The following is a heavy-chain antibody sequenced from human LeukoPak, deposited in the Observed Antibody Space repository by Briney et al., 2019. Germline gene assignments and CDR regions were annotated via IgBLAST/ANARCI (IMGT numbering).Heavy chain of an antibody. J-gene: IGHJ4*02. CDR3: ARTYNWNFSLDY. V-gene: IGHV4-38-2*02. D-gene: IGHD1-7*01. CDR2: IYHSGST. Sequence: PSETLSLTCTVSGYSISSGYYWGWIRPPPGKGLEWIGSIYHSGSTYYNPSLKSRVTISVDTSKNQFSLKLSSVTAADTAVYYCARTYNWNFSLDYWGQGTLVTVSS. CDR1: GYSISSGYY.